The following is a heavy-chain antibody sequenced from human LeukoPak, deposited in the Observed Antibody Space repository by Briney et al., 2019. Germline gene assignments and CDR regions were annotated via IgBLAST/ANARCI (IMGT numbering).Heavy chain of an antibody. D-gene: IGHD3-22*01. CDR3: AESVTMSRGPSYGMDV. Sequence: PGGSLRLSCAASGFTFSSYAMSWVRQAPGKGLEWVSAISGSGGSTYYADSVKGRFTISRDNSKNTLYLQMNSLRAEDTAVYYCAESVTMSRGPSYGMDVWGQGTTVTVSS. CDR2: ISGSGGST. V-gene: IGHV3-23*01. J-gene: IGHJ6*02. CDR1: GFTFSSYA.